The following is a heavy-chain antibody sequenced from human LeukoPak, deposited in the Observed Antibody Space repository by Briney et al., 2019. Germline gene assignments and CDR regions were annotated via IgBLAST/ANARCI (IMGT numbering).Heavy chain of an antibody. D-gene: IGHD3-10*01. J-gene: IGHJ6*04. CDR3: ARVLGSYGMDV. CDR1: GLPFSRYD. Sequence: PGGSPPLSLPASGLPFSRYDMHGVRPATGKGREWVAAFGTAGDPYNPVPVKGRFTISRENAKSSLYLQMNSLRGGDRAVYYCARVLGSYGMDVWGEGATVTVSS. V-gene: IGHV3-13*05. CDR2: FGTAGDP.